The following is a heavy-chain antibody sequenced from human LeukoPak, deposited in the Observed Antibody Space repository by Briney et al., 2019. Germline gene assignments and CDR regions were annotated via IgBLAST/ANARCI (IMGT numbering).Heavy chain of an antibody. Sequence: SETLSLTCTVSGGSISSSSYHWGWIRQPPGKGLEWIGNIYYSGSTYYNPSLNSRVTISVDTSKNQFSLKLSSVTAADTAVYYCARGYDSSGYLYYYYYMDVWGKGTTVTVSS. V-gene: IGHV4-39*07. CDR2: IYYSGST. CDR3: ARGYDSSGYLYYYYYMDV. CDR1: GGSISSSSYH. J-gene: IGHJ6*03. D-gene: IGHD3-22*01.